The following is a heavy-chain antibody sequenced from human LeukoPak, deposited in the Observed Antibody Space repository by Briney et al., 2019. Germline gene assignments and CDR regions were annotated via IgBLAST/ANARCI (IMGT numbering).Heavy chain of an antibody. J-gene: IGHJ4*02. Sequence: SETLSLTCTVSGDSISSSSYFWGWIRQPPGKGLEWIGSVYYSGSTYYNPSLKSRVTISVDTSKNQISLKLSSVTAADTAIYYCARHVFAVIVVGYYFDYWGQGTLVTVSS. CDR3: ARHVFAVIVVGYYFDY. V-gene: IGHV4-39*01. CDR2: VYYSGST. CDR1: GDSISSSSYF. D-gene: IGHD3-22*01.